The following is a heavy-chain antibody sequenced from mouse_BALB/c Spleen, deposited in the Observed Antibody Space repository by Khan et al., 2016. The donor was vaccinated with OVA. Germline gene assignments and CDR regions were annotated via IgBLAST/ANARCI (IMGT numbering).Heavy chain of an antibody. V-gene: IGHV1S137*01. CDR2: ISTYNGNT. Sequence: VQLQESGAEVVRPGVSVKISCKGSGDTFSDYAMHWVKQSHAQSLEWIGVISTYNGNTNYNQKFEGKATMTVDKSSSTAYLQLARLTSEDSAIYYCERGDFLRRVRGMEYWGQGTSVTVSS. CDR3: ERGDFLRRVRGMEY. J-gene: IGHJ4*01. CDR1: GDTFSDYA. D-gene: IGHD2-12*01.